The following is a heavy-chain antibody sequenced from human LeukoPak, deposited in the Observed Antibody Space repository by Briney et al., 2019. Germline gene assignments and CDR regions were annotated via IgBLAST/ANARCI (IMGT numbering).Heavy chain of an antibody. V-gene: IGHV4-31*03. CDR1: GGSIGSGGYY. CDR3: ARAVSGRIQLWYYFDY. J-gene: IGHJ4*02. D-gene: IGHD5-18*01. CDR2: IYYSGST. Sequence: SSETLSLTCTVSGGSIGSGGYYWSWIRQHPGKGLEWIGYIYYSGSTYYNPSLKSRVTISVDTSKNQFSLKLSSVTAADTAVYYCARAVSGRIQLWYYFDYWGQGTLVTVSS.